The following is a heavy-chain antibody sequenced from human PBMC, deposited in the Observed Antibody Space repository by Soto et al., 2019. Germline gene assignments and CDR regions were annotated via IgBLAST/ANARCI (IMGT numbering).Heavy chain of an antibody. V-gene: IGHV1-46*01. CDR3: ARDSSGGFLYYFDR. CDR2: INPSGGST. CDR1: GDTFTSYY. J-gene: IGHJ4*02. D-gene: IGHD2-8*02. Sequence: SVKVSCKTSGDTFTSYYIHWVRQAPGQGLEWMGIINPSGGSTSYAQKFQDRVIMTRETSTSTFYMELSSLRSEDTAVYYCARDSSGGFLYYFDRWGQGTQVTVYS.